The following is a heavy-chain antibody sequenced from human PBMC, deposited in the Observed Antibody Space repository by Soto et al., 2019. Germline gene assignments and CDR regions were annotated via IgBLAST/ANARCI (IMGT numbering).Heavy chain of an antibody. Sequence: PSDTLSGTSTVSGGSISSGEYYWSWIRQPPGKGLEWIGYISYSGNTYYNPSLETRVTISVDTSKNQISLRLTSVTAADTAVYYCARASTVTTGAKFDYWGQGTTVTVSS. CDR2: ISYSGNT. J-gene: IGHJ4*02. V-gene: IGHV4-30-4*02. D-gene: IGHD4-17*01. CDR3: ARASTVTTGAKFDY. CDR1: GGSISSGEYY.